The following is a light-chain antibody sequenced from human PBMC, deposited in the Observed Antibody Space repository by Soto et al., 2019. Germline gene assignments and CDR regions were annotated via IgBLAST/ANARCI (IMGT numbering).Light chain of an antibody. CDR3: SSYSISTAYL. V-gene: IGLV2-14*01. J-gene: IGLJ1*01. CDR1: SSDVGGYDY. Sequence: QSVLTQPASVSGSPGQSITISCTGTSSDVGGYDYVSWYQLHPGKAPKLMVFEVSNRSSGVSYRFSVSKSGNTASLTISGLQAEDEADYFCSSYSISTAYLFGTGTKLTVL. CDR2: EVS.